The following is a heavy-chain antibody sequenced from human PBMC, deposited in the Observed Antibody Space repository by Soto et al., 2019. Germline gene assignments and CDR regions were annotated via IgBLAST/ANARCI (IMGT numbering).Heavy chain of an antibody. V-gene: IGHV4-39*01. CDR2: IYYSGST. CDR3: EGYCSGASCYSGLNCFDP. J-gene: IGHJ5*02. CDR1: GGSISSSSYY. Sequence: SESLSLTCTVSGGSISSSSYYWGWIRQPPGKGLEWIGSIYYSGSTYYNPSLKSRVTISVDTSKNQFSLKLSSVTAAAPAVYYCEGYCSGASCYSGLNCFDPWRQGPLVTVSS. D-gene: IGHD2-15*01.